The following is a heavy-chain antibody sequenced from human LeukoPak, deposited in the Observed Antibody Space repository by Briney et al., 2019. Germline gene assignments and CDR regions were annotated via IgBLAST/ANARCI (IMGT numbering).Heavy chain of an antibody. D-gene: IGHD3-3*01. CDR2: ISSSSSYI. Sequence: KPGGSLRLXCAASGFTFSSYSMNWVRQAPGKGLEWVSSISSSSSYIYYADSVKGRFTISRDNAKNSLYLQMNSLRAEDTAVHYCARGLGRALRSDRYYYYMDVWGKGTTVTVSS. J-gene: IGHJ6*03. CDR3: ARGLGRALRSDRYYYYMDV. V-gene: IGHV3-21*01. CDR1: GFTFSSYS.